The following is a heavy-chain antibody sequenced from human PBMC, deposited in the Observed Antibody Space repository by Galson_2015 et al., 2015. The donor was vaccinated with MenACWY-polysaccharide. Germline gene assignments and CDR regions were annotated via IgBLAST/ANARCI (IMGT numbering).Heavy chain of an antibody. J-gene: IGHJ4*02. CDR2: INTYTGKT. Sequence: SVKVSCKGSDYSFITFGINWVRQAPGQGLEWMGWINTYTGKTTYAQNLQDRVTMTADTSSSTAYLEVRSLRSDDTAVYFCARDQLTGLPPQYSYWGQGTLVTVSS. D-gene: IGHD2-2*01. CDR1: DYSFITFG. CDR3: ARDQLTGLPPQYSY. V-gene: IGHV1-18*01.